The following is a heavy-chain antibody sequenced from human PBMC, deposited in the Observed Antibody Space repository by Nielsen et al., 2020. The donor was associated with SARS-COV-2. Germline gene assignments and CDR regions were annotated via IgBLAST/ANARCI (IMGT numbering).Heavy chain of an antibody. Sequence: GGSLRLSCAASRFTFSSYGMHWVRQAPGPGLEWVAVMWYDGSNKYYADSVQGRFTISRDNSKNTLYLQMNSLSVEDTAVYHCAKRRAVFMLTFGGEGAMDVWGQGTTVSVSS. CDR2: MWYDGSNK. CDR1: RFTFSSYG. V-gene: IGHV3-30*02. D-gene: IGHD3-16*01. CDR3: AKRRAVFMLTFGGEGAMDV. J-gene: IGHJ6*02.